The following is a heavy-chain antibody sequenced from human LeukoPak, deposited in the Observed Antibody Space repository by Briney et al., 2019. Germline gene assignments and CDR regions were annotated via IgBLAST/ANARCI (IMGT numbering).Heavy chain of an antibody. J-gene: IGHJ4*02. Sequence: ASVKVSCKASGYNFSSYHIHWVRQAPGQGLEWMGIIHSSGDTTSYAQKFQGRVTMTTDTSTSTAYMELRSLRSDDTAVYYCARDCSSTSCYTAPDYWGQGTLVTVSS. D-gene: IGHD2-2*02. CDR3: ARDCSSTSCYTAPDY. CDR1: GYNFSSYH. CDR2: IHSSGDTT. V-gene: IGHV1-46*01.